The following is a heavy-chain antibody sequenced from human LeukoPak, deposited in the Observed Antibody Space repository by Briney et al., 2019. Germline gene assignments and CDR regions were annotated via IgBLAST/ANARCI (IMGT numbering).Heavy chain of an antibody. Sequence: GGSLRLSCAASGFTFSSYGMHWVRQAPGKGLEWVAVIWYDGSNKYYADSVKGRFTISRDNSKNTLYVQMNSLRAEDTAVYYCTRGPYYFDYWGQGTLVTVSS. CDR1: GFTFSSYG. V-gene: IGHV3-33*01. CDR2: IWYDGSNK. CDR3: TRGPYYFDY. J-gene: IGHJ4*02.